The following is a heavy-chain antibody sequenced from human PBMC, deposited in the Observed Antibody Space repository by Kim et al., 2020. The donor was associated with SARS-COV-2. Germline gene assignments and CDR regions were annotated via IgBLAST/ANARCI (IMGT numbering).Heavy chain of an antibody. J-gene: IGHJ4*02. CDR3: ARDVGSNSLDYFDY. V-gene: IGHV3-23*01. D-gene: IGHD1-1*01. Sequence: YAGSVKGRFTISRDNSKNSLYPQLDSLRGGDTAIYYCARDVGSNSLDYFDYWGLGTLVTVSS.